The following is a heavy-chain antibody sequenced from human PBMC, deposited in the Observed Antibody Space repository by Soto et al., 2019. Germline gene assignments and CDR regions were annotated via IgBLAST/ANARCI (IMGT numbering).Heavy chain of an antibody. Sequence: QVQLVQSGAEVRKPGASVKVSCKTSGYNFVAYYLHWVRQAPGQGLEWMAVFNPGGGGGTHYAQQFQGGLMVTSDTSTSTVLMEVRSLTSEDSAVYFCVRVDNFGSGSYPFWGQGTLVTVSS. CDR3: VRVDNFGSGSYPF. CDR2: FNPGGGGGT. V-gene: IGHV1-46*01. D-gene: IGHD3-10*01. CDR1: GYNFVAYY. J-gene: IGHJ4*02.